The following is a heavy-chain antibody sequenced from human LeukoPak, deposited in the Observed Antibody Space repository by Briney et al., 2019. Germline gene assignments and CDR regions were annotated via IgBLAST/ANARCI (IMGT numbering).Heavy chain of an antibody. CDR3: ARDIVLRYFDWLSSYYYYYYGMDV. Sequence: PGGSLRLSCAASGFTFSSYSMNWVRQAPGKGLEWVSSISSSSSCIYYADSVKGRFTISRDNAKNSLYLQMNSLRAEDTAVYYCARDIVLRYFDWLSSYYYYYYGMDVWGKGTTVTVSS. CDR1: GFTFSSYS. V-gene: IGHV3-21*01. CDR2: ISSSSSCI. J-gene: IGHJ6*04. D-gene: IGHD3-9*01.